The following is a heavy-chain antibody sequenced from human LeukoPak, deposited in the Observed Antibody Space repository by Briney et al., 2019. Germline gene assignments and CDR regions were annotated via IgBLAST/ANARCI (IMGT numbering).Heavy chain of an antibody. J-gene: IGHJ4*02. CDR2: ISGSGGST. D-gene: IGHD6-19*01. CDR3: ARDEEVAYSSAPFDY. CDR1: GFTFSSYA. Sequence: PGGSLRLSCAASGFTFSSYAMSWVRQAPGKGLEWVSAISGSGGSTYYADSVKGRFTISRDNSKNSLYLQMNSLRAEDTAVYYCARDEEVAYSSAPFDYWGQGTLVTVSS. V-gene: IGHV3-23*01.